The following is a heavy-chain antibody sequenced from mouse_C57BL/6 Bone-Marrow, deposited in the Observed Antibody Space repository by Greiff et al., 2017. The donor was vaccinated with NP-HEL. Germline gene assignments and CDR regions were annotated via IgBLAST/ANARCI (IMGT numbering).Heavy chain of an antibody. CDR3: ARDDYGSSFFYFDY. CDR1: GFTFSDYY. J-gene: IGHJ2*01. D-gene: IGHD1-1*01. V-gene: IGHV5-16*01. Sequence: DVKLVESEGGLVQPGSSMKLSCTASGFTFSDYYMAWVRQVPEKGLEWVANINYDGSSTYYLDSLKSRFIISRDNAKNILYLQMSSLKSEDTATYYCARDDYGSSFFYFDYWGQGTTLTVSS. CDR2: INYDGSST.